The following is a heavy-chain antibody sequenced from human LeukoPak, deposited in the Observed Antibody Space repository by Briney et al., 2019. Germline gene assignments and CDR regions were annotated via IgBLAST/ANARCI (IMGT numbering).Heavy chain of an antibody. D-gene: IGHD3-22*01. CDR2: IKEDGSEK. V-gene: IGHV3-7*01. CDR3: ARDSSGYW. Sequence: GGSLRLSCAASGFSFSRSWMSWVRQAPGKGLEWVANIKEDGSEKYYVDSVKDRFTISRDNAKNSLFLQMNSLRVEDTAFYYCARDSSGYWWGQGTLVTVSS. CDR1: GFSFSRSW. J-gene: IGHJ4*02.